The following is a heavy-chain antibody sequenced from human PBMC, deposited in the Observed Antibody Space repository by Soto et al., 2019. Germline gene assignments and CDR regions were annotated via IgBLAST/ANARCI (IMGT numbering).Heavy chain of an antibody. CDR2: ISSNGGST. CDR3: AGDEGRNPHWYFDL. J-gene: IGHJ2*01. Sequence: EVQLVESGGGLVQPGGSLRLSCAASGFTFSSYAMHWVRQAPGKGLEYVSAISSNGGSTYYANSVKGRFTISRDNSKNTLYLQMGSLRAEDMAVYYCAGDEGRNPHWYFDLWGRGTLVTVSS. CDR1: GFTFSSYA. V-gene: IGHV3-64*01.